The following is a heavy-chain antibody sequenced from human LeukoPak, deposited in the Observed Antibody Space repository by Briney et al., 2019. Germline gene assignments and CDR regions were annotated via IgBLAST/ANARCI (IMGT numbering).Heavy chain of an antibody. CDR3: ARDGSRRSANLLYYYYYGMDV. V-gene: IGHV4-59*12. J-gene: IGHJ6*02. CDR2: IYYSGST. Sequence: SETLSLTCTVSGGSISSYYWSWIRQLPGKGLEWIGYIYYSGSTNYNPSLKSRVTISVDTSKNQFSLKLSSVTAADTAVYYCARDGSRRSANLLYYYYYGMDVWGQGTTVTVSS. CDR1: GGSISSYY.